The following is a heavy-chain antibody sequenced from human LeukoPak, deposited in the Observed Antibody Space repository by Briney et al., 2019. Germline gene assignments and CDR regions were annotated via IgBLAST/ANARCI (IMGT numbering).Heavy chain of an antibody. CDR1: GGSISSYY. CDR3: AAAPFGGVIVTFDY. CDR2: IYSSGTT. D-gene: IGHD3-16*02. J-gene: IGHJ4*02. V-gene: IGHV4-4*07. Sequence: PSETLSLTCTVSGGSISSYYWSWIRQPAGKGLDWIGRIYSSGTTNYNPSLKSRVTMSIDTSKNQFSLKLSSVTAADTAVYYCAAAPFGGVIVTFDYWGQGTLVTVSS.